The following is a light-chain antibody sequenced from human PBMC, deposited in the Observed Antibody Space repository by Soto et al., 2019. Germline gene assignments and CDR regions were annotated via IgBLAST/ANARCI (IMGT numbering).Light chain of an antibody. CDR1: QSVSSY. V-gene: IGKV1-39*01. Sequence: DIQMTQSPSSLSASVGDRVTITCRARQSVSSYLNWYEQKPGRAPKLLIFAASSLQSGVPSRFSASGSGTDFTLTISRLQPEDFATYYGLQAYRTPYALGPGTKVDI. J-gene: IGKJ3*01. CDR3: LQAYRTPYA. CDR2: AAS.